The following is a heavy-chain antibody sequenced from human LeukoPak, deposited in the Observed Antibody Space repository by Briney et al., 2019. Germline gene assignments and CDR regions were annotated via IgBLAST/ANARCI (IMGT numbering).Heavy chain of an antibody. J-gene: IGHJ3*02. D-gene: IGHD3-3*01. CDR1: GGTFSSYA. CDR2: IIPIFGTA. CDR3: ASIDFWSAPGAFDI. Sequence: GSSVKVSCKASGGTFSSYAISWVRQAPGQGLEWMGGIIPIFGTANYAQKFQGRVTMTRDTSTSTVYMELSSLRSEDTAVYYCASIDFWSAPGAFDIWGQGTMVTVSS. V-gene: IGHV1-69*05.